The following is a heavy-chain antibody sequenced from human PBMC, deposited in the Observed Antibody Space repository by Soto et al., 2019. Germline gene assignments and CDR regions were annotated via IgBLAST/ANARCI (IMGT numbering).Heavy chain of an antibody. D-gene: IGHD6-19*01. Sequence: QVQLQESGPGLMKASEILSLTCTVSGGSVSSGSYYWSWIRQPPGKGLEWIGYIYYSGSTNYNPSLKSRVTISVDTSKNQFSLKLSSVTAADTAVYYCAREYSEYSSGWIDYWGQGTLVTDSS. CDR2: IYYSGST. CDR3: AREYSEYSSGWIDY. CDR1: GGSVSSGSYY. V-gene: IGHV4-61*01. J-gene: IGHJ4*02.